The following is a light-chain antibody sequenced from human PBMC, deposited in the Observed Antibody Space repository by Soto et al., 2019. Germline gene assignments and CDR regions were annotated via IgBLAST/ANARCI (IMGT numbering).Light chain of an antibody. V-gene: IGLV2-14*01. CDR2: EVR. J-gene: IGLJ2*01. Sequence: QSALTQPASVSGSPGQSITISCTGTSSDVGGYDYVSWYQQHPGKAPKLMIYEVRNRPSGVSHRFSGSKSGNTASLIISGLQAEDEADYYCSSYTSRTVIFGGGTKLTVL. CDR3: SSYTSRTVI. CDR1: SSDVGGYDY.